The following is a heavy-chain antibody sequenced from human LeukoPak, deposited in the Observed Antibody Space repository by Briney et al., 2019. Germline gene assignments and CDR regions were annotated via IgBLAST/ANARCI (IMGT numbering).Heavy chain of an antibody. V-gene: IGHV1-24*01. Sequence: ASVKVSCKVSRYTLTELSMHWVRQAPGKGLEWMGGFDPEDGETIYAQKFQGRVTMTEDTSTDTAYMELSSLRSEDTAVYYCATSGYSYGYRLEFDYWGQGTLVTVSS. CDR3: ATSGYSYGYRLEFDY. J-gene: IGHJ4*02. CDR2: FDPEDGET. CDR1: RYTLTELS. D-gene: IGHD5-18*01.